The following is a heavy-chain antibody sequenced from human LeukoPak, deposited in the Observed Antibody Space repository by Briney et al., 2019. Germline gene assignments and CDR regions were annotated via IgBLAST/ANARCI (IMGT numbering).Heavy chain of an antibody. V-gene: IGHV3-53*01. CDR2: IYSGGST. Sequence: GGSLRLSCAASGFTVSSNYMSWVRQAPGKGLEWVSVIYSGGSTYYADSVKGRFTISRDNSKNTLYLQMNSLRAEDTAVYYCAKLTQWLVDPILADYWGQGTLVTVSS. D-gene: IGHD6-19*01. J-gene: IGHJ4*02. CDR1: GFTVSSNY. CDR3: AKLTQWLVDPILADY.